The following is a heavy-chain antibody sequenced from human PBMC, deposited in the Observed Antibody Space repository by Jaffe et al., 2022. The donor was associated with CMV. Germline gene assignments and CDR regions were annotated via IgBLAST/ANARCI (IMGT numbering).Heavy chain of an antibody. CDR2: IGTAGDP. Sequence: EVQLVESGGGLVQPGGSLRLSCAASGFTFSSYDMHWVRQATGKGLEWVSAIGTAGDPYYPGSVKGRFTISRENAKNSLYLQMNSLRAGDTAVYYCARGGVDPDTPGAWYFDLWGRGTLVTVSS. D-gene: IGHD3-10*01. V-gene: IGHV3-13*05. CDR3: ARGGVDPDTPGAWYFDL. J-gene: IGHJ2*01. CDR1: GFTFSSYD.